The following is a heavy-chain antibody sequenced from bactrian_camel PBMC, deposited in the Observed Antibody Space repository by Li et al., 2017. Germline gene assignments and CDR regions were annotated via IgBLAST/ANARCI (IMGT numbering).Heavy chain of an antibody. J-gene: IGHJ4*01. CDR3: AVGFRPTGPKY. Sequence: VQLVESGGGTVQPGGSLRLSCADSEYTYDNYYMGWFRQAPKKEREGVAAIYTDGGRTEYAGAVKGRFTISRDDAKSTVYLQMNSLKSYDTALYYCAVGFRPTGPKYRGQGTQVTVS. D-gene: IGHD7*01. V-gene: IGHV3S40*01. CDR2: IYTDGGRT. CDR1: EYTYDNYY.